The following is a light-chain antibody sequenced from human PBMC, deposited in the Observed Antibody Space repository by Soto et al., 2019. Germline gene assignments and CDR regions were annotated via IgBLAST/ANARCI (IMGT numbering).Light chain of an antibody. Sequence: QSAPTQPPSASGSPGQSVTISCTGTSSDVGGYNYVSWYQQHPGKAPKLMIYDVSKRPSGVPDRFSGSKSGNTASLTVSGLQAEDEADYYCSSYAGSNYVVFGGGTKLTVL. CDR2: DVS. CDR1: SSDVGGYNY. V-gene: IGLV2-8*01. J-gene: IGLJ2*01. CDR3: SSYAGSNYVV.